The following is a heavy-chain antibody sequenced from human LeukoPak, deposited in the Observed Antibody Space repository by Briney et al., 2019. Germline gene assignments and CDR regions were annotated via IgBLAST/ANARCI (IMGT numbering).Heavy chain of an antibody. CDR1: GYSFISYW. CDR3: ARREVSGSCKYYFDY. CDR2: IYPGDSDT. D-gene: IGHD1-26*01. J-gene: IGHJ4*02. V-gene: IGHV5-51*01. Sequence: GESLKISCKGSGYSFISYWIGWVRQMPGKGLEWMGSIYPGDSDTRYSPSFQGQVTISADKSISAAYLQWSSLKASDTAMYYCARREVSGSCKYYFDYWGQGTLVTVSS.